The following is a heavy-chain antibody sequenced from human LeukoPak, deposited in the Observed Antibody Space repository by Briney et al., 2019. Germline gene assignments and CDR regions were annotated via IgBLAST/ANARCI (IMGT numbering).Heavy chain of an antibody. Sequence: GGSLRLSCAASGFTFSSYAMSWVRQAPGKGLEWVSAISGTGGRTYYADSVKGRFTISGDNSKNTLYLQMNSLRAEDTAVYYCAKDYGSSSTNWFDPWGQGTLVTVSS. J-gene: IGHJ5*02. V-gene: IGHV3-23*01. CDR3: AKDYGSSSTNWFDP. CDR1: GFTFSSYA. CDR2: ISGTGGRT. D-gene: IGHD6-6*01.